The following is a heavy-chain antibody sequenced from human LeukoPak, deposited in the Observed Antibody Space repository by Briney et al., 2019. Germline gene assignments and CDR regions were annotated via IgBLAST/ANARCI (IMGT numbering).Heavy chain of an antibody. CDR2: FDPEHDEM. D-gene: IGHD3-9*01. CDR3: ATGGPWDLLKY. Sequence: ASVKVSCKVSGDTLTELSTHWVRQAPGKGLEWMGGFDPEHDEMIYAQKLQGRVTMTEDRSTDTAYMELSSLRSEDTAVYYCATGGPWDLLKYWGQGTLVTVSS. V-gene: IGHV1-24*01. CDR1: GDTLTELS. J-gene: IGHJ4*02.